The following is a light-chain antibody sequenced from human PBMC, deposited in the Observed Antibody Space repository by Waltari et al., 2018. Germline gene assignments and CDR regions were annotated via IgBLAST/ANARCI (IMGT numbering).Light chain of an antibody. CDR2: RAS. CDR1: QSISNW. CDR3: QQYNSYSLLS. J-gene: IGKJ4*01. V-gene: IGKV1-5*03. Sequence: DIQMTQSPSTLSASVGDRFSISCRASQSISNWLAWYQQKPGKAPKLLIYRASTLASGVPSRFSGSGSGTTFTLTSSSLQPDDFATYYCQQYNSYSLLSFGGGTKVEIK.